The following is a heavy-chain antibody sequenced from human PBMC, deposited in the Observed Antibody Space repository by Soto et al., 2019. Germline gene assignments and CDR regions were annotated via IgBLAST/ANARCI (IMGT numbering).Heavy chain of an antibody. D-gene: IGHD1-1*01. J-gene: IGHJ6*02. Sequence: PGGSLRLSCAASGFSFSTSTMNWVLQAPGKGLEWVSYISSGSTTIYYADSVKGRFTISRDNGKNSLYLQMNSLRDEDTAVYYCARVRRNDASDYYGMDVWGQGTTVTVSS. V-gene: IGHV3-48*02. CDR1: GFSFSTST. CDR3: ARVRRNDASDYYGMDV. CDR2: ISSGSTTI.